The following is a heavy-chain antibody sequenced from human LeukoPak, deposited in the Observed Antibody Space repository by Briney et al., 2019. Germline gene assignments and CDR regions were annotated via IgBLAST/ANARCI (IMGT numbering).Heavy chain of an antibody. CDR2: INHNSGGT. V-gene: IGHV1-2*02. Sequence: ASVKVSCKASGYTFTGYYMHWVRQAPGQGLEWVGWINHNSGGTNYAQKFQGRVTMTRDTSNSTAYMELSRLRSDDTAVYYCARDSHAGFRRGYYQFDYWGQGTLVTVSS. J-gene: IGHJ4*02. CDR3: ARDSHAGFRRGYYQFDY. CDR1: GYTFTGYY. D-gene: IGHD3-3*01.